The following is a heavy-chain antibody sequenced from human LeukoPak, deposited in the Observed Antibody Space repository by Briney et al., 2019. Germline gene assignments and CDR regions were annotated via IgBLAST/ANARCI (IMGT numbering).Heavy chain of an antibody. CDR3: ARVGQVDSGYDYYYYYMDV. D-gene: IGHD5-12*01. CDR1: GDSVSSNSAA. CDR2: TYYRSKWYN. Sequence: SQTLSLTCAISGDSVSSNSAAWNWIRQSPSRGLEWLGRTYYRSKWYNDYAVSVKSRITINPDTSKNQFSLQLSSVTPEDTAVYYCARVGQVDSGYDYYYYYMDVWGKGTTVTVSS. J-gene: IGHJ6*03. V-gene: IGHV6-1*01.